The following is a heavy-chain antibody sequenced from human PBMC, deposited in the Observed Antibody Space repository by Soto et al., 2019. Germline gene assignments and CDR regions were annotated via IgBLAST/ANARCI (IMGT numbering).Heavy chain of an antibody. CDR2: IFYDGNT. J-gene: IGHJ5*02. CDR3: ARDWVHERWLDP. D-gene: IGHD1-1*01. Sequence: SETQSLTCAVYGGSINSGDYYWSWIRQPPGKALEWMGYIFYDGNTYYSPSLRGRLSISLDTSKNQFSLKLRSLTATDTAVYYCARDWVHERWLDPWGQGTLVTVSS. CDR1: GGSINSGDYY. V-gene: IGHV4-30-4*01.